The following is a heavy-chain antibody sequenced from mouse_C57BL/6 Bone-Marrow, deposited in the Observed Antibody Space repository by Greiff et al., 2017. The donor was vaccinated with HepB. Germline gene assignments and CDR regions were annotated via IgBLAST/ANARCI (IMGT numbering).Heavy chain of an antibody. Sequence: EVNLVESGGGLVKPGGSLKLSCAASGFTFSSYAMSWVRQTPEKRLEWVATISDGGSYTYYPDNVKGRFTISRDNAKNNLYLQMSHLKSEDTAMYYCARDRKWLLPFDYWGQGTTLTVSS. J-gene: IGHJ2*01. CDR3: ARDRKWLLPFDY. V-gene: IGHV5-4*01. CDR2: ISDGGSYT. D-gene: IGHD2-3*01. CDR1: GFTFSSYA.